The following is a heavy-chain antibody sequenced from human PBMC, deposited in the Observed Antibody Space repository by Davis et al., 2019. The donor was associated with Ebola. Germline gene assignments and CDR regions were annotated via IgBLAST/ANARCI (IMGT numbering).Heavy chain of an antibody. D-gene: IGHD2-21*02. Sequence: PGGSLRLSCSTSGFSFSGSTIHWVRQASGKGLEWVGRMRSKPSNHATDYGAPVRGRFAISRDDSKSTAYLQMDSLKTADTAVYYCASHSQGDDATWYFDLWGRGTLVTVSS. J-gene: IGHJ2*01. CDR3: ASHSQGDDATWYFDL. V-gene: IGHV3-73*01. CDR1: GFSFSGST. CDR2: MRSKPSNHAT.